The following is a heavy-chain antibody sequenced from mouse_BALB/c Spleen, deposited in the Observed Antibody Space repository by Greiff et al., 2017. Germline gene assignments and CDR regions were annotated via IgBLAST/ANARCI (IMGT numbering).Heavy chain of an antibody. CDR2: ISSGSSTI. CDR3: ARWGTTVVEGLMDY. CDR1: GFTFSSFG. J-gene: IGHJ4*01. Sequence: DVKLVESGGGLVQPGGSRKLSCAASGFTFSSFGMHWVRQAPEKGLEWVAYISSGSSTIYYADTVKGRFTISRDNPKNTLFLQMTSLRSEDTAMYYCARWGTTVVEGLMDYWGQGTSVTVSS. V-gene: IGHV5-17*02. D-gene: IGHD1-1*01.